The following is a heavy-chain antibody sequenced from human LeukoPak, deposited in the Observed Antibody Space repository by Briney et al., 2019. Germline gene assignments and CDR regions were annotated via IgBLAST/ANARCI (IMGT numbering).Heavy chain of an antibody. Sequence: ASVKVSCKASGYTFTGYYMHWVRQAPGQGLEWMGWINPNSGGTNYAQKFRGRVTMTRDTSISTAYMELSRLRSDDTAVYYCARGKQWLVPFDYWGQGTLVTVSS. J-gene: IGHJ4*02. CDR1: GYTFTGYY. V-gene: IGHV1-2*02. CDR2: INPNSGGT. CDR3: ARGKQWLVPFDY. D-gene: IGHD6-19*01.